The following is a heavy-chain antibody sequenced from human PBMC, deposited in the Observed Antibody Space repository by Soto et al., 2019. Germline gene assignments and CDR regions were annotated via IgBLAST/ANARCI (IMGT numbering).Heavy chain of an antibody. CDR2: INPNSGNI. J-gene: IGHJ4*02. CDR3: ARGRASGSYYLLDS. Sequence: SVQVSCKASGDTFTTDDINWVRPATGHGLEWMGWINPNSGNIGYAQRFQGRVTMTRDTAIRTAYMEVGSLRSDDTAVYYCARGRASGSYYLLDSWGQGTLVTVSS. D-gene: IGHD3-10*01. V-gene: IGHV1-8*01. CDR1: GDTFTTDD.